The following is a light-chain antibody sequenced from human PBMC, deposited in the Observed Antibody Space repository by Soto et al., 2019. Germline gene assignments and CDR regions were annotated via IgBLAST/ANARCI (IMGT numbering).Light chain of an antibody. CDR2: GAS. CDR3: QQYDSWT. V-gene: IGKV3-20*01. J-gene: IGKJ1*01. CDR1: QTISRPY. Sequence: EIVLTQSPGTLSLSPGDRATLSCRASQTISRPYLAWYQQKPGQAPRLVIDGASSRATGVPDRFSASGSGADFTLTISRLEPEDFAVYYCQQYDSWTFGQGTKVEIK.